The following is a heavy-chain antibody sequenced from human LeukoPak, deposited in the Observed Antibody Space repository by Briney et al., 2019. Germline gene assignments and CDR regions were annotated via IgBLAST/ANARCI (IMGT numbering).Heavy chain of an antibody. D-gene: IGHD2-2*01. V-gene: IGHV3-23*01. Sequence: TWGSLRLSFAASGFTFSSYGMNWVRQAPGKGLELVSAMSGGGGSTFYADSVKGRFTISRDNSKNTLYLQMNSLRDEDTAVYYCAKSHCGSFSCSRAEFWGQGTLVTVSS. J-gene: IGHJ4*02. CDR1: GFTFSSYG. CDR2: MSGGGGST. CDR3: AKSHCGSFSCSRAEF.